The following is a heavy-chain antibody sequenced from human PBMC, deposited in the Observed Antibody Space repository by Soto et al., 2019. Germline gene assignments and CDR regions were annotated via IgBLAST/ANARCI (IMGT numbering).Heavy chain of an antibody. V-gene: IGHV1-8*01. CDR3: ARGSRESTYYDFWSGYRWGNWFDP. D-gene: IGHD3-3*01. J-gene: IGHJ5*02. CDR2: MNPNSGNT. Sequence: GASVKVSCKASGYTFTSYDINWVRPATGQGLEWMGWMNPNSGNTGYAQKFQGRVTMTRNTSISTAYMELSSLRSEDTAVYYCARGSRESTYYDFWSGYRWGNWFDPWGQGTLVTVSS. CDR1: GYTFTSYD.